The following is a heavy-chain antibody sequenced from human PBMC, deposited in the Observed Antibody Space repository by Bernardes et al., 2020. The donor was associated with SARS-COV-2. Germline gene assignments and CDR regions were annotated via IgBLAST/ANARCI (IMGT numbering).Heavy chain of an antibody. Sequence: GGSLRLSCAASGFTFSRFSISWVRQAPGKRPEWVAEIVDTGTIIYYADSVRGRFTVSRDNSRSVMYMQMNSLRVEDTATYYCAKHGIAETGRTHDFWGQGTVVTVSS. CDR3: AKHGIAETGRTHDF. J-gene: IGHJ4*02. D-gene: IGHD6-13*01. V-gene: IGHV3-23*01. CDR1: GFTFSRFS. CDR2: IVDTGTII.